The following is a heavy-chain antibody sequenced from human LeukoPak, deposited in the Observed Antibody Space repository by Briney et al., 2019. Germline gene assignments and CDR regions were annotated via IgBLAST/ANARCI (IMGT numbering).Heavy chain of an antibody. CDR2: IAPYNGAT. V-gene: IGHV1-18*01. Sequence: ASVRVSCKASGYTFTNFGITWARQAPGQGLEWMGWIAPYNGATHYTQSLQDRVTMTTDTSTSTAYMELRSLRSDDPAVYYCASRNYYDTTGYYQFYFDYWGQGTLVTVSS. J-gene: IGHJ4*02. CDR1: GYTFTNFG. D-gene: IGHD3-22*01. CDR3: ASRNYYDTTGYYQFYFDY.